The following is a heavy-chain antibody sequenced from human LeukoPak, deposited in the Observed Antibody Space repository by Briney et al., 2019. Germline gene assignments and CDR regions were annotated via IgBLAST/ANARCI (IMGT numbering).Heavy chain of an antibody. CDR1: GFTFSIYS. J-gene: IGHJ4*02. D-gene: IGHD1-1*01. V-gene: IGHV3-21*01. CDR3: TRDLASQPDY. Sequence: PGGSLRLSCAASGFTFSIYSMNWVRQAPGKGLEWVSSISSNSYHIFYADSVKGRFTISRDNAKNSLYLQMDSLRAEDTAVYYCTRDLASQPDYWGQGGLVTVSS. CDR2: ISSNSYHI.